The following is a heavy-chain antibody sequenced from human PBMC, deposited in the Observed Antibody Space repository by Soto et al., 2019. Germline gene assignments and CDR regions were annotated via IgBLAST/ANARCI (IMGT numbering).Heavy chain of an antibody. V-gene: IGHV1-58*01. Sequence: GASVKVSCKASGFTFTSSAVQWVRQARGQRLEWIGWIVVGSGNTNHAQKFQERVTITRDMSTSTAYMELSNLKSEDTAVYYCARDRCLTTVTMDLWGQGTPVTVSS. J-gene: IGHJ5*02. CDR3: ARDRCLTTVTMDL. CDR1: GFTFTSSA. CDR2: IVVGSGNT. D-gene: IGHD4-4*01.